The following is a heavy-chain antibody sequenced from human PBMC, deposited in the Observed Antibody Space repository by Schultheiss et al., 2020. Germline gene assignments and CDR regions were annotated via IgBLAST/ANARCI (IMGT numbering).Heavy chain of an antibody. D-gene: IGHD3-10*01. Sequence: SETLSLTCTVSGGSISSYYWSWIRQPPGKGLEWIGYMYYGGNTYYNPSLKSRLTISIDTSKNEFSLKLSSVTAADTAVYYCARDHRYYGSGPGGYWGQGTLVTVSS. J-gene: IGHJ4*02. CDR3: ARDHRYYGSGPGGY. CDR1: GGSISSYY. V-gene: IGHV4-59*12. CDR2: MYYGGNT.